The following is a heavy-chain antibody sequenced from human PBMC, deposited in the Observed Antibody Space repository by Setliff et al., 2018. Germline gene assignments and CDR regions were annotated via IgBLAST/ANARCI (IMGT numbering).Heavy chain of an antibody. Sequence: PSETLSLTCAIYGQSFSDYYWSWVRQPPGKGLEWIGEIYHSGSTNYNPSLKSRVIISVDTSKNQFSLKLSSVTAADTAVYYCARDRQYCSSPTCYSSYFYYYGMDVWGQGTTVTVSS. V-gene: IGHV4-34*01. J-gene: IGHJ6*02. CDR1: GQSFSDYY. CDR3: ARDRQYCSSPTCYSSYFYYYGMDV. CDR2: IYHSGST. D-gene: IGHD2-2*02.